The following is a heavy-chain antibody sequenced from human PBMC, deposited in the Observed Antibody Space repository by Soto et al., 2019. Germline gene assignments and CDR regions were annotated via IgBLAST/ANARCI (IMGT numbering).Heavy chain of an antibody. CDR1: GFTFSSYG. D-gene: IGHD3-10*01. CDR3: AKGSVWFGELLLFGDAFDI. CDR2: ISYDGSNK. Sequence: GGSLRLSCAASGFTFSSYGMHWVRQAPGKGLEWVAVISYDGSNKYYADSVKGRFTISRDNSKNTLYLQMNSLRAEDTAVYYCAKGSVWFGELLLFGDAFDIWGQGTMVTVSS. J-gene: IGHJ3*02. V-gene: IGHV3-30*18.